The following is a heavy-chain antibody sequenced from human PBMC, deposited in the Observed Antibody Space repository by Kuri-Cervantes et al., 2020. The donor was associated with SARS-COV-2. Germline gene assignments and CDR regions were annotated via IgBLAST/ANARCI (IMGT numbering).Heavy chain of an antibody. CDR3: ASVSGSYYWAFDY. D-gene: IGHD1-26*01. V-gene: IGHV4-34*01. Sequence: SETLSLTCTVSGGSISSHYWSWIRQPPGKGLEWIGEINHSGSTNYNPSLKSRVTISVDTSKNQFSLKLSSVTAADTAVYYCASVSGSYYWAFDYWGQGTLVTVSS. CDR1: GGSISSHY. CDR2: INHSGST. J-gene: IGHJ4*02.